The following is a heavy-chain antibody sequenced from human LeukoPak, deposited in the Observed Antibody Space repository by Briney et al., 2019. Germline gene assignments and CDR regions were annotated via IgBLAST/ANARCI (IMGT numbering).Heavy chain of an antibody. CDR2: ISAYTGDT. Sequence: GASVKVSCKASGYNFVSYGIGWVRQAPGQGLEWMGWISAYTGDTNYAQKLQGRVTMTTDTSTSTAYMELRSLRSDDTAVYYCARRTSWYGDCWGQGTLVTVSS. D-gene: IGHD2-2*01. CDR3: ARRTSWYGDC. J-gene: IGHJ4*02. V-gene: IGHV1-18*01. CDR1: GYNFVSYG.